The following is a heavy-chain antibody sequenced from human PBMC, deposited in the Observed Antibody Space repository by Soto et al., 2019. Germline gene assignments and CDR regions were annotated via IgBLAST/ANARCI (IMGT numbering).Heavy chain of an antibody. V-gene: IGHV3-33*01. D-gene: IGHD3-10*01. CDR1: GFTFSSYG. CDR3: ARDLPNYGWGNIRGFVFDY. J-gene: IGHJ4*02. Sequence: QVQLVESGGGVVQPGRSLRLSCAASGFTFSSYGMHWVRQAPGKGLEWVAVIWYDGSNKYYADSVKGRFTISRDNSMNTRYLQMNSLRAGDTDVYYCARDLPNYGWGNIRGFVFDYWGQRTMVTVSS. CDR2: IWYDGSNK.